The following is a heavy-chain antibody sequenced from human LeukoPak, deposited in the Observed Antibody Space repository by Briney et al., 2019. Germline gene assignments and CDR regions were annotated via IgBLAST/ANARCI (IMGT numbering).Heavy chain of an antibody. CDR3: ARDYRWGFDY. CDR2: IYYSGST. CDR1: GGSISSSNW. J-gene: IGHJ4*02. Sequence: SETLSLTCAVSGGSISSSNWWSWIRQPPGKGLEWIGYIYYSGSTNYNPSLKSRVTISVDTSKNQFSLKLSSVTAADTAVYYCARDYRWGFDYWGQGTLVTVSS. V-gene: IGHV4-61*01. D-gene: IGHD7-27*01.